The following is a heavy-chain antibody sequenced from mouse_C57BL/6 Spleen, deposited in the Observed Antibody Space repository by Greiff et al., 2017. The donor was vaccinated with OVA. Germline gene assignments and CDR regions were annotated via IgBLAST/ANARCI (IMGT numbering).Heavy chain of an antibody. CDR3: TDTPYWYFDV. J-gene: IGHJ1*03. V-gene: IGHV6-3*01. CDR2: IRLKSDNYAT. Sequence: EVHLVESGGGLVQPGGSMKLSCVASGFTFINYWMNWVRQSPEKGLEWVAQIRLKSDNYATHYAESVKGRFTISRDDSKSSVYLQMNNLRAEDTGIYYCTDTPYWYFDVWGTGTTVTVSS. CDR1: GFTFINYW.